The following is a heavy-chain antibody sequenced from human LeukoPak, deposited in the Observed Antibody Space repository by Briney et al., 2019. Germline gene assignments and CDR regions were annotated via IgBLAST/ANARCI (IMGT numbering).Heavy chain of an antibody. D-gene: IGHD6-19*01. V-gene: IGHV3-23*01. CDR2: ISGSGGST. CDR3: AKGLEQWLVPGLLFD. J-gene: IGHJ4*02. Sequence: PGGSLRLSCAASGFTFSSYAMSWVRQAPGKGLEWVSAISGSGGSTYYADSVKGRFTISRDNSKNTLYLQMNSLRAEDTAVYYCAKGLEQWLVPGLLFDWGQGTLVTVSS. CDR1: GFTFSSYA.